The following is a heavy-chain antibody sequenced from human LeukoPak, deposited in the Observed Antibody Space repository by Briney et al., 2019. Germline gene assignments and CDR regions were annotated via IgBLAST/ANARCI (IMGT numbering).Heavy chain of an antibody. CDR3: AKEAAYGDYLFDY. CDR1: GFTFSSYW. CDR2: IKQDGSEK. D-gene: IGHD4-17*01. V-gene: IGHV3-7*01. Sequence: PGGSLRLSCAASGFTFSSYWMSWVRQAPGKGLEWVANIKQDGSEKYYVDSVKGRSTISRDNAKNSLYLQMNSLRAEDTAVYYCAKEAAYGDYLFDYWGQGTLVTVSS. J-gene: IGHJ4*02.